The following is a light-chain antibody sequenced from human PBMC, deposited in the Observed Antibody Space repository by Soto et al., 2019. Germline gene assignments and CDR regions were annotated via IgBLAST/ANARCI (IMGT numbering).Light chain of an antibody. CDR1: QSVSSGY. Sequence: EIVLTQSPGTLSLSPGERATLSCRASQSVSSGYLAWYQHKPGQAPRLLIYDASSRATGIPDRFSGSGSGKDFTLTISRLEPEVFAVYYCQQYGSSPAFGGGTKVEIK. CDR2: DAS. CDR3: QQYGSSPA. J-gene: IGKJ4*01. V-gene: IGKV3-20*01.